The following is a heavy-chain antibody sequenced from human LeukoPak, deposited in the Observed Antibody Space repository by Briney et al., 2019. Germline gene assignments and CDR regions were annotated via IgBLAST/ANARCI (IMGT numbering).Heavy chain of an antibody. CDR3: ARADYDFWSGYSTDAFDI. Sequence: GSLRLSCAASGFTFSSYAMHWVRQAPGKGLEWVAVISYDGSNKYYADSVKGRFTISRDNSKNTLYLQMNSLRAEDTAVYYCARADYDFWSGYSTDAFDIWGQGTVVTVSS. J-gene: IGHJ3*02. CDR1: GFTFSSYA. D-gene: IGHD3-3*01. CDR2: ISYDGSNK. V-gene: IGHV3-30-3*01.